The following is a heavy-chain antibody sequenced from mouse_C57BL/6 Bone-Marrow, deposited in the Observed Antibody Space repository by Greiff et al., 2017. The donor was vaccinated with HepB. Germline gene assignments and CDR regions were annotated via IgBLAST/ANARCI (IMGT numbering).Heavy chain of an antibody. CDR2: INPNNGGT. CDR3: ARRGEIGTTSFAY. V-gene: IGHV1-18*01. CDR1: GYTFTDYN. J-gene: IGHJ3*01. Sequence: EVKLMESGPELVKPGASVKIPCKASGYTFTDYNMDWVKQSHGKSLEWIGDINPNNGGTIYNQKFKGKATLTVDKSSSTAYMELRSLTSEDTAVYYCARRGEIGTTSFAYWGQGTLVTVSA. D-gene: IGHD2-12*01.